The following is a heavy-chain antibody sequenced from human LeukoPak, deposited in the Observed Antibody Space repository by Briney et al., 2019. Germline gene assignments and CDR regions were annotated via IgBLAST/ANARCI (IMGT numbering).Heavy chain of an antibody. Sequence: PGGSLRLSCAASGFTFSSYSMNWVRQAPGRGLEWVSYISSSSTTFYADSVKGRFTISRDNAKNSLYLQMHSLRDADTAVYYCAGAWYSWGYSFDYWGQGTLVTVSS. CDR3: AGAWYSWGYSFDY. D-gene: IGHD1-26*01. V-gene: IGHV3-48*02. CDR1: GFTFSSYS. J-gene: IGHJ4*02. CDR2: ISSSSTT.